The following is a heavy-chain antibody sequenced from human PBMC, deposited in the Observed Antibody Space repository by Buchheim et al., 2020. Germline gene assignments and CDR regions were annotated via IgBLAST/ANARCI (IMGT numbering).Heavy chain of an antibody. D-gene: IGHD3-22*01. V-gene: IGHV1-2*04. CDR1: GYTFTGYF. Sequence: QVQLVQSGAEVKKPGAPVKVSCKASGYTFTGYFMHWVRQAPGQGLGWKGWINPNSGGTKYAPKFQGWVTMTRDTSISLAPMELSRLRSDDTAVYYCARADSSGYYGMDVWGQGTT. J-gene: IGHJ6*02. CDR2: INPNSGGT. CDR3: ARADSSGYYGMDV.